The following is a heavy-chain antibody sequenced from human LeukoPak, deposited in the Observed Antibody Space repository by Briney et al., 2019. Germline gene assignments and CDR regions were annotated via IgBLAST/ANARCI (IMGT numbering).Heavy chain of an antibody. Sequence: PGGSLRLSCAASGFTFSSYAMHWVRQAPGKGLEWVAVVSYDGSNKYYADSVKGRFTISRDNSKNTLHLQMNSLRAEDTAVYYCARDLSSGWYPEYYFDYWGQGTLVTVSS. CDR2: VSYDGSNK. V-gene: IGHV3-30-3*01. J-gene: IGHJ4*02. CDR3: ARDLSSGWYPEYYFDY. D-gene: IGHD6-19*01. CDR1: GFTFSSYA.